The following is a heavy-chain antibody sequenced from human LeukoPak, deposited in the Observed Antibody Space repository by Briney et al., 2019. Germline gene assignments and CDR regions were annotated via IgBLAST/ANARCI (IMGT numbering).Heavy chain of an antibody. Sequence: GGSLRLSCAASGFTFSSYSMNWVRQAPGKGLEWVSSISSSSSYIYYADSVKGRFTISRDNSKNTLYLQMNSLRAEDTAVYYCWVPADMSAFDIWGKGTMVTVSS. CDR3: WVPADMSAFDI. J-gene: IGHJ3*02. CDR2: ISSSSSYI. D-gene: IGHD2-2*01. CDR1: GFTFSSYS. V-gene: IGHV3-21*01.